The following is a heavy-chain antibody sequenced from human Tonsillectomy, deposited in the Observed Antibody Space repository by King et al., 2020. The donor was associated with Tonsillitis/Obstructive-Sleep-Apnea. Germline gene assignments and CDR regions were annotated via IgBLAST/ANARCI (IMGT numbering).Heavy chain of an antibody. CDR3: ARHQVXYYXSSGYHHDAFNX. V-gene: IGHV5-10-1*03. CDR2: IDPSDSYT. CDR1: GYSFTSYW. D-gene: IGHD3-22*01. J-gene: IGHJ3*01. Sequence: QLVQSGAEVKKPGESLRISCKGSGYSFTSYWITWVRQMPGKGLEWMGRIDPSDSYTNYSPSFQGHVTISADKSISTAYLQWSSLKASDTAMYYCARHQVXYYXSSGYHHDAFNXWGXGTMVTVS.